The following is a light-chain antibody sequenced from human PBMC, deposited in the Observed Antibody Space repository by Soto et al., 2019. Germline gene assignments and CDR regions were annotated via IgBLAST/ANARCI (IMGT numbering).Light chain of an antibody. Sequence: QSALTQPASVSGSLGQSISISCTGTSTDVGGYNYFSWYQHHPGKAPKLVIFEVTNRPSGISSRFSASKSGNTASLTISGLQAEDEAYYYCNSYTSSTTVIFGGGTKLTVL. CDR3: NSYTSSTTVI. J-gene: IGLJ2*01. CDR1: STDVGGYNY. V-gene: IGLV2-14*01. CDR2: EVT.